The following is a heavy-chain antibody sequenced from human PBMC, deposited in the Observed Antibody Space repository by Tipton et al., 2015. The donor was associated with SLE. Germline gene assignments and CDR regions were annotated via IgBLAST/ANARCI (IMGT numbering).Heavy chain of an antibody. CDR2: IKQEGSEK. J-gene: IGHJ4*02. D-gene: IGHD2-21*01. V-gene: IGHV3-7*01. CDR1: GFTFSSYG. Sequence: SLRLSCAASGFTFSSYGMHWVRQAPGKGLEWVANIKQEGSEKYYVDSVKGRFTISRDNAKNSLYLQMNSLRAEDTAVYYCARGEAYCGGDCSFDYWGQGTLVIVSS. CDR3: ARGEAYCGGDCSFDY.